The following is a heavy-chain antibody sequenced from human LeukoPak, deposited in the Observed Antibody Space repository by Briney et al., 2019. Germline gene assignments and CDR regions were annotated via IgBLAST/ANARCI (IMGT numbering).Heavy chain of an antibody. CDR3: AREAQYYYDSSGYFGMYYFDY. CDR2: IYYSGST. CDR1: GGSISTSSYY. D-gene: IGHD3-22*01. V-gene: IGHV4-39*07. J-gene: IGHJ4*02. Sequence: PSETLSLTCTVSGGSISTSSYYWGWIRQPPGKGLECIGNIYYSGSTYYNPSLKSRVTISVDTSKNQFSLKLSSVTAADTAVYYCAREAQYYYDSSGYFGMYYFDYWGQGTLVTVSS.